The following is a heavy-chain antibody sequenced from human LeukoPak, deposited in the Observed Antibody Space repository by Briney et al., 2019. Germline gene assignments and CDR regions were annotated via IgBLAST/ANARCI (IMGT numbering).Heavy chain of an antibody. D-gene: IGHD6-13*01. V-gene: IGHV3-74*01. CDR2: INSDGSST. CDR3: ARGIAAAGPVDY. Sequence: PGGSLRLSCAASGFTFSTYAMGWVRQAPGKGLVWVSRINSDGSSTSYADSVKGRFTISRDNAKNTLYLQMNSLRAEDTAVYYCARGIAAAGPVDYWGQGTLVTVSS. J-gene: IGHJ4*02. CDR1: GFTFSTYA.